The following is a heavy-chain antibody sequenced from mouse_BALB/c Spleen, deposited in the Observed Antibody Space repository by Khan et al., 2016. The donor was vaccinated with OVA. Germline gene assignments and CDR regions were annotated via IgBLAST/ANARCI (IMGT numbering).Heavy chain of an antibody. CDR3: ARRTTGYTMDY. J-gene: IGHJ4*01. Sequence: VQLQESGAELLRPGASVRMSCKASGYTFTSNTMHWVKQRPGQGLEWIGYINPRSGYTNYNQNFKYKATLTADKSSSTAYMQLSSLTSEDSAVYYCARRTTGYTMDYWGQGTSVTVSS. CDR1: GYTFTSNT. CDR2: INPRSGYT. V-gene: IGHV1-4*01. D-gene: IGHD2-14*01.